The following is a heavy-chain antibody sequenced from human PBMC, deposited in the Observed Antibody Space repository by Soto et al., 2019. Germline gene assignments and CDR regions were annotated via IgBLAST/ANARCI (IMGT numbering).Heavy chain of an antibody. CDR3: ARDKAGTTGAYYYYYYGMDV. CDR1: GYTFTGYY. Sequence: QVQLVQSGAEVKKPGASVKVSCKASGYTFTGYYMHWVRQAPGQGLEWMGWINPNSGGTNYAQKFRGWVTMTRDTSISTAYMELSRLRSDDTAVYYCARDKAGTTGAYYYYYYGMDVWGQGTTVTVSS. V-gene: IGHV1-2*04. J-gene: IGHJ6*02. D-gene: IGHD1-1*01. CDR2: INPNSGGT.